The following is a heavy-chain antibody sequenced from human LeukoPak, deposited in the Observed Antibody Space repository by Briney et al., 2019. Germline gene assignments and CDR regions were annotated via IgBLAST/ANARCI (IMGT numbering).Heavy chain of an antibody. J-gene: IGHJ4*02. D-gene: IGHD6-13*01. CDR1: GGSISSSNYY. CDR2: IYYSGST. V-gene: IGHV4-39*01. CDR3: ARMWESSTWYYFDY. Sequence: SETLSLTCTVSGGSISSSNYYWGWIRQPPGKGLEWIGSIYYSGSTYSNPSLNSRVTISVDTSKNQFSLKLSSVTAADTAFYYCARMWESSTWYYFDYWGQGTLVTVSS.